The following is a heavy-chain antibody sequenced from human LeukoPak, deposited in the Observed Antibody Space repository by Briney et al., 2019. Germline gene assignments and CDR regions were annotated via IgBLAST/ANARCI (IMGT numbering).Heavy chain of an antibody. V-gene: IGHV3-21*01. Sequence: PGGSLRLSCVASGFLIRSYSMIWVRQAPGKGLEWVSFISGSGSYIYYADSVKGRFTISRDNAKNTLYLQMNSLRAEDTAVYYCAREGGLFWFDPWGQGTLVTVSS. CDR2: ISGSGSYI. CDR1: GFLIRSYS. D-gene: IGHD3-3*01. J-gene: IGHJ5*02. CDR3: AREGGLFWFDP.